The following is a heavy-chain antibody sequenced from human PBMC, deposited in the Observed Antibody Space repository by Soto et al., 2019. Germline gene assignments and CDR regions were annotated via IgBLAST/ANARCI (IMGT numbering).Heavy chain of an antibody. Sequence: ASVKVSCNASGYTFTGYYMHLVRQAPGQGLEWMGWINPNSGGTNYAQKFQGWVTMTRDTSISTAYMELSRLRSDDTAVYYCARDLPAAEDYYYYYGMDVWGQGTTVTVSS. V-gene: IGHV1-2*04. D-gene: IGHD2-2*01. J-gene: IGHJ6*02. CDR3: ARDLPAAEDYYYYYGMDV. CDR2: INPNSGGT. CDR1: GYTFTGYY.